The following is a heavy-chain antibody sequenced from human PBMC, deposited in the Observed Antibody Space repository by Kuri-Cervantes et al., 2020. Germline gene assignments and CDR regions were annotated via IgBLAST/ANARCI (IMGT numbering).Heavy chain of an antibody. J-gene: IGHJ2*01. D-gene: IGHD3-16*01. CDR1: GFTFSSYA. CDR2: ISGSGGST. Sequence: GESLKISFAASGFTFSSYAMSWVRQAPGKGLEWVSAISGSGGSTYYADSVKGRFTISRDNSKNTLYLQMNSLRAEDTAVYYCARXGGPFDLWGRGTLVTVSS. CDR3: ARXGGPFDL. V-gene: IGHV3-23*01.